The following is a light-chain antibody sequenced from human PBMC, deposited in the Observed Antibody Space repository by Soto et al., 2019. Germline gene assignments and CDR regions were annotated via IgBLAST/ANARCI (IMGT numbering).Light chain of an antibody. CDR2: LNNDGSH. J-gene: IGLJ3*02. V-gene: IGLV4-69*01. CDR3: QTWDTSIRV. CDR1: SGHSSYA. Sequence: QPVLTQSPSASASLGASVKLTCTLSSGHSSYAIAWHQQQPEKGPRYLMNLNNDGSHTKGDGIPDRFSGSSSGAERYLTISSLQSEDEADYYCQTWDTSIRVFGGGTKLTVL.